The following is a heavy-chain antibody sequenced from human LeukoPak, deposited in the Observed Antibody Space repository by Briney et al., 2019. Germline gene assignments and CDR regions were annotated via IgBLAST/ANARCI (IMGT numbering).Heavy chain of an antibody. D-gene: IGHD3-22*01. V-gene: IGHV4-59*11. CDR3: ARELTYYYDSSGYYPDAFDI. J-gene: IGHJ3*02. CDR2: IYYSGST. Sequence: PSETLSLTCTVSGGSISSHYWSWIPQPPGKGLEWIGYIYYSGSTNYNPSLKSRVTISVDTSKNQFSLKLSSVTAADTAVYYCARELTYYYDSSGYYPDAFDIWGQGTMVTVSS. CDR1: GGSISSHY.